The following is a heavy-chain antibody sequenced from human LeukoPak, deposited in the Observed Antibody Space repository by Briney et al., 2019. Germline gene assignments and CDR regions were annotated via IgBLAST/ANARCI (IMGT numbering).Heavy chain of an antibody. J-gene: IGHJ4*02. CDR1: GFTFSSYG. CDR2: LWYDGSNK. Sequence: GGSLRLSCAASGFTFSSYGMHWVRQAPGKGLEWVAALWYDGSNKYYADSVKGRFTSSRDNSKNPLYVQMNSLRAEDTAVYYCAKDVSVTHKGFDKWGRGTLVTVSS. V-gene: IGHV3-33*06. CDR3: AKDVSVTHKGFDK. D-gene: IGHD4-11*01.